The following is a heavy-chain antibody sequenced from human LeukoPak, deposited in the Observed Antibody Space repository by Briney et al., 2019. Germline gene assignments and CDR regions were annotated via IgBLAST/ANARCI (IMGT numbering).Heavy chain of an antibody. V-gene: IGHV4-39*01. CDR2: ISNSGSA. Sequence: SETLSLTCTVSGDSMTSSNYYWGWIRQPPGKGLEWIGSISNSGSAYYSPSLMSRVAISVDTSNNQFSLKLRSVTAADTAVHYCARSLSPLGDAFDIWGQGTMVTVSS. CDR1: GDSMTSSNYY. D-gene: IGHD7-27*01. J-gene: IGHJ3*02. CDR3: ARSLSPLGDAFDI.